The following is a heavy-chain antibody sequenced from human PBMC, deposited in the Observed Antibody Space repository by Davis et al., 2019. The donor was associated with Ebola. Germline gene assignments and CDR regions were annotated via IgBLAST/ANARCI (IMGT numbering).Heavy chain of an antibody. CDR1: GFTFSSYG. CDR2: ISYDGSNK. CDR3: AKGLRFLEWLGFDY. Sequence: GESLKISCAASGFTFSSYGMHWVRQAPGKGLEWVAVISYDGSNKYYADSVKGRFTISRDNSKNTLYLQMNSLRAEDTAVYYCAKGLRFLEWLGFDYWGQGTLVTVSS. D-gene: IGHD3-3*01. V-gene: IGHV3-30*18. J-gene: IGHJ4*02.